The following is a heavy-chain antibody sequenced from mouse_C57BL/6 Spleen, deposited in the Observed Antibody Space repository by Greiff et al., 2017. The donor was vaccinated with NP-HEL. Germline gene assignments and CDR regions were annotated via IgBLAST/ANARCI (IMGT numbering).Heavy chain of an antibody. Sequence: EVQLQQSGTVLARPGASVKMSCKTSGYTFNSYWMHWVKQRPGQGLEWIGAIYPGNSDTSYNQKFKGKAKLTAVTSASTAYMELSSLTNEDAAVYYCTRGYGSSPAWFAYWGQGTLVTVSA. V-gene: IGHV1-5*01. J-gene: IGHJ3*01. CDR2: IYPGNSDT. CDR1: GYTFNSYW. D-gene: IGHD1-1*01. CDR3: TRGYGSSPAWFAY.